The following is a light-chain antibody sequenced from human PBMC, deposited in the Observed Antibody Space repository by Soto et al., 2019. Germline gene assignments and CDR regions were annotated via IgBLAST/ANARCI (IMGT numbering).Light chain of an antibody. J-gene: IGKJ4*01. CDR2: DAS. Sequence: EIVLTQSPATLSLSPEERATLSCRASQSVSNYLAWYQQKPSQAPRLLIYDASNRATGIPARFSGSGSGTDFTLTISTLEPEDFAVYYCQQHINRLSFGGGTKVEIK. V-gene: IGKV3-11*01. CDR3: QQHINRLS. CDR1: QSVSNY.